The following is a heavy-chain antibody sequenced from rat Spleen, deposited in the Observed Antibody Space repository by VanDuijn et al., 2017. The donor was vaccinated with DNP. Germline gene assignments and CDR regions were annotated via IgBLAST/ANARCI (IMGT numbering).Heavy chain of an antibody. CDR1: GFTFSYYG. V-gene: IGHV5-27*01. D-gene: IGHD1-1*01. CDR3: TRGPTVAFDY. CDR2: ISTSGGST. Sequence: EVQLVESGGGLVQPGRSLKLSCVASGFTFSYYGMAWIRQTPTKGLEWVATISTSGGSTYYRDSVKGRFTISRDNAKSTLYLQMNSLRSEDTATYYCTRGPTVAFDYWGQGVMVTVSS. J-gene: IGHJ2*01.